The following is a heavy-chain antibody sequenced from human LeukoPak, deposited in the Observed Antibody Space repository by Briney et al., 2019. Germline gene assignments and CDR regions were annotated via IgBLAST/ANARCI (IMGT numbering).Heavy chain of an antibody. V-gene: IGHV3-30*18. D-gene: IGHD2-2*01. CDR2: ISYDGSKK. J-gene: IGHJ3*02. Sequence: GGSLRLSCAASGFTFSSYGMHWVRQAPGKGLEWVAVISYDGSKKYYADSVKGRFTISRDNSKNTLYLQMNSLRAEDTAVYYCAKSQGYCSSTSCYPDPRQQPVREGAFDIWGQGTMVTVSS. CDR3: AKSQGYCSSTSCYPDPRQQPVREGAFDI. CDR1: GFTFSSYG.